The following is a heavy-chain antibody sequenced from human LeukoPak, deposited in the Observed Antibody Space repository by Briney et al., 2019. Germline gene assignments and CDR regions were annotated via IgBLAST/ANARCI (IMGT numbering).Heavy chain of an antibody. CDR2: ISGSGSST. D-gene: IGHD3-22*01. Sequence: GGSLRLSCAASGFTFSSYATSWVRQPPGKGLEWVSAISGSGSSTYYADSVKGRFTISRENTKNTLYLQMNSLGADDAAVYYCAIHYYDSSGSKGPFDDWGQGTLVTVSS. CDR3: AIHYYDSSGSKGPFDD. J-gene: IGHJ4*02. CDR1: GFTFSSYA. V-gene: IGHV3-23*01.